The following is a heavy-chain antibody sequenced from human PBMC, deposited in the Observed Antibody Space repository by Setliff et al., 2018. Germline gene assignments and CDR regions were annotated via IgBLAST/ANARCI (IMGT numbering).Heavy chain of an antibody. CDR1: GGTFSSYA. V-gene: IGHV1-69*13. Sequence: ASVKVSCKASGGTFSSYAISWVRQAPGQGLEWMGGIIPIFGTANYAQKFQGRVTITADESTSTAYMELSSLRSEDTAVYYCAIDRAYYDILTGYYTHDSFDIWGKGTMVTVSS. CDR2: IIPIFGTA. D-gene: IGHD3-9*01. J-gene: IGHJ3*02. CDR3: AIDRAYYDILTGYYTHDSFDI.